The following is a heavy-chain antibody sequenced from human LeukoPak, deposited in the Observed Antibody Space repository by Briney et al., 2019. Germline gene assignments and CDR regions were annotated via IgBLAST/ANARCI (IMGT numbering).Heavy chain of an antibody. Sequence: PGGSLRLSCAASGFTLSSYAMSWVRQGPGKGPEWVSAISVSGNTYHADSVKGRFTISRGSYKNTLYLQMNSLRAEDAAVYYCAKAPVTTCSGAYCYPFDYWGQGTLVTVSS. D-gene: IGHD2-15*01. CDR2: ISVSGNT. V-gene: IGHV3-23*01. CDR1: GFTLSSYA. CDR3: AKAPVTTCSGAYCYPFDY. J-gene: IGHJ4*02.